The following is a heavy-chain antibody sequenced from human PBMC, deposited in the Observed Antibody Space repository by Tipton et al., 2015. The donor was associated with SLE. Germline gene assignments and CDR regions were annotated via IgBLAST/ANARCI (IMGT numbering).Heavy chain of an antibody. CDR3: AREHYGFWRRGAFDI. J-gene: IGHJ3*02. Sequence: TLSLTCTVSGGSTNINYWSWIRQPPGKGLEWIGYIYNTGSTNYNPSLKSRVTISVDTSKNQFSLKLSSVTAADTAVYYCAREHYGFWRRGAFDIWGQGTMVTVSS. CDR1: GGSTNINY. D-gene: IGHD3-3*01. CDR2: IYNTGST. V-gene: IGHV4-59*01.